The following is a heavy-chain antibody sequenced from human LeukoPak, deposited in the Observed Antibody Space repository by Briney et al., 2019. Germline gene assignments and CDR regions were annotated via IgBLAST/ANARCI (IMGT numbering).Heavy chain of an antibody. D-gene: IGHD5-18*01. J-gene: IGHJ4*02. CDR3: ARRYSYGYDY. Sequence: GSLRLSCAASGFTFSSYSMNWVRQAPGKGLEWVSYISSSSSTIYYADSVKGRFTISRDNAKNSLYLQMNSLRAEDTAVYYCARRYSYGYDYWGQGTLVTVSS. V-gene: IGHV3-48*01. CDR2: ISSSSSTI. CDR1: GFTFSSYS.